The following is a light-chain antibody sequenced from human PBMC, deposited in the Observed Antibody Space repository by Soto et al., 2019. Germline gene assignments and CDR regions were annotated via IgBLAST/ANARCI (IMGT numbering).Light chain of an antibody. J-gene: IGKJ5*01. CDR1: QSLAYSDGNTY. V-gene: IGKV2-30*01. CDR2: KVS. Sequence: DVVMAQSPLSLPVTLGQPASISCRSSQSLAYSDGNTYLNWFQQRPGQSPRRLIYKVSYRDSGVPDRFSGSGSGTDFTLKISTVEAEDVGVYYCMQGTHLRPTFGQGTRLEIK. CDR3: MQGTHLRPT.